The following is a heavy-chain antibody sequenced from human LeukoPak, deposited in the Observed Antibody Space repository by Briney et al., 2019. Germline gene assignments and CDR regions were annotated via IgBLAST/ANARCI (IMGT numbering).Heavy chain of an antibody. V-gene: IGHV3-48*03. CDR3: ARYYYDSSGYPLPMDY. D-gene: IGHD3-22*01. CDR1: GFTFSSYE. Sequence: GGSLRLSCAASGFTFSSYEMNGVRQAPGKGLEWVSYISSSCSTIYYADSVKGRFTISRNNAKNSLYLQMNSLRADDTAVYYCARYYYDSSGYPLPMDYWGQGTLVTVSS. J-gene: IGHJ4*02. CDR2: ISSSCSTI.